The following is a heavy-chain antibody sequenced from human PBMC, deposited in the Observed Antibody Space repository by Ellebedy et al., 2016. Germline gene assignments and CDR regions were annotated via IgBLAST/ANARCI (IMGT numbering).Heavy chain of an antibody. J-gene: IGHJ5*02. Sequence: SETLSLXXTVSGGSISSSGYYWGWIRQPPGKGLEWIGSIYHSGSTYYNPSLKSRVTISVDTSKNQFSLKLSSVTAADTAVYYCARDRDGYCSSTSCYGENWFDPWGQGTLVTVSS. D-gene: IGHD2-2*03. CDR2: IYHSGST. CDR3: ARDRDGYCSSTSCYGENWFDP. V-gene: IGHV4-39*07. CDR1: GGSISSSGYY.